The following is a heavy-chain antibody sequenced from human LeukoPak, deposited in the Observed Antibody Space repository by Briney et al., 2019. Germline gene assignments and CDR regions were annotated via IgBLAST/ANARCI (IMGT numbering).Heavy chain of an antibody. D-gene: IGHD7-27*01. V-gene: IGHV1-2*02. CDR2: INLNSGGT. CDR1: GYTFTAYY. J-gene: IGHJ4*02. CDR3: ARRGTGDFDY. Sequence: ASVKVSCKASGYTFTAYYMHWVRQAPGQGHEWMGWINLNSGGTNYAQKFQGRVTMTTDTSISTAYMELSSLRSDDTAVYYCARRGTGDFDYWGQGTLVTVSS.